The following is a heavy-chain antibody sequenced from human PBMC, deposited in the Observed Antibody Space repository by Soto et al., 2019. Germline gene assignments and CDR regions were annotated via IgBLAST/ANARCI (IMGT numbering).Heavy chain of an antibody. CDR3: ARGRVTMVRGLVGYGMDV. CDR2: ISSSSSYT. J-gene: IGHJ6*02. CDR1: GFTFSDYY. Sequence: GGSLRLSCAASGFTFSDYYMSWIRQAPGKGLEWVSYISSSSSYTNYADSVKGRFTISRDNAKNSLYLQMNSLRAEDTAVYYFARGRVTMVRGLVGYGMDVWGQGTTVTVSS. V-gene: IGHV3-11*05. D-gene: IGHD3-10*01.